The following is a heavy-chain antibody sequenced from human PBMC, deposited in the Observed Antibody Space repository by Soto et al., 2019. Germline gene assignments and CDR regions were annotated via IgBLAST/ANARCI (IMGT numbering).Heavy chain of an antibody. CDR1: GFTFSSYA. J-gene: IGHJ6*02. CDR3: AKGGSSPNHYYYGMDV. V-gene: IGHV3-23*01. D-gene: IGHD6-13*01. CDR2: ISGSGGST. Sequence: GGSLRLSCAASGFTFSSYAMSWVRQAPGKGLEWVSAISGSGGSTYYAESVKGRLTISRDNSKNTLYLQMNSLRAEDTAVYYCAKGGSSPNHYYYGMDVWGQGTTVTVSS.